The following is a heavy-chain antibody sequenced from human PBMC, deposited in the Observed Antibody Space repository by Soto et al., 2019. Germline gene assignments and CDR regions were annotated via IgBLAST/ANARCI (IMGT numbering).Heavy chain of an antibody. CDR2: IYYGGST. CDR3: AAFGSGSFNF. Sequence: SETLSLTCNVSGASTSTGGYYWSWVRQHPGKGLEWVGNIYYGGSTNYNSSLKSRITISLDTSKNKFSLKLNSVTAADTAVYYCAAFGSGSFNFWGQGTLVTVSS. J-gene: IGHJ4*02. CDR1: GASTSTGGYY. V-gene: IGHV4-31*03. D-gene: IGHD3-10*01.